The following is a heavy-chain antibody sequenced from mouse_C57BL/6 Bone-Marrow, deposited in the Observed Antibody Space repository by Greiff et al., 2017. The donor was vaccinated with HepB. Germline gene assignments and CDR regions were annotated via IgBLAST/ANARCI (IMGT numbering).Heavy chain of an antibody. J-gene: IGHJ2*01. CDR2: ISDGGSYT. V-gene: IGHV5-4*03. Sequence: EVKLMESGGGLVKPGGSLKLSCAASGFTFSSYAMSWVRQTPEKRLEWVATISDGGSYTYYPDNVKGRFTISRDNAKNNLYLQMSHLKSEDTAMYYCARELGLDYWGQGTTLTVSS. D-gene: IGHD4-1*01. CDR1: GFTFSSYA. CDR3: ARELGLDY.